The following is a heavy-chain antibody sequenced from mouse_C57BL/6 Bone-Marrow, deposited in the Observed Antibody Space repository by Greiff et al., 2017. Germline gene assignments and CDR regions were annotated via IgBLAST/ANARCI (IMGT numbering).Heavy chain of an antibody. D-gene: IGHD4-1*01. CDR1: GYTFTSYW. CDR3: ARSGPLGRSFDY. CDR2: IYPTSGRT. J-gene: IGHJ2*01. Sequence: VQLQQPGAELVKPGASVKMSCKASGYTFTSYWITWVKQRPGQGLEWIGDIYPTSGRTNYNEKFKSKAILTGVTSPNTSYLQLSSLTSEDSAVFYCARSGPLGRSFDYWGQGTTLTVSS. V-gene: IGHV1-55*01.